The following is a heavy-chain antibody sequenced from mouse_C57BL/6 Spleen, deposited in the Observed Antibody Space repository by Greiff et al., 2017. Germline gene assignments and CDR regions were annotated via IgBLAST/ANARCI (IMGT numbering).Heavy chain of an antibody. CDR1: GYTFTSYW. V-gene: IGHV1-64*01. D-gene: IGHD1-1*01. CDR3: ARSFITTVVTFDY. Sequence: QVQLKQPGAELVKPGASVKLSCKASGYTFTSYWMHWVKQRPGQGLERIGMIHPNSGSTNYNEKFKSKATLTVDKSSSTAYMQLSSLTSEDSAVYYCARSFITTVVTFDYWGQGTTLTVSS. J-gene: IGHJ2*01. CDR2: IHPNSGST.